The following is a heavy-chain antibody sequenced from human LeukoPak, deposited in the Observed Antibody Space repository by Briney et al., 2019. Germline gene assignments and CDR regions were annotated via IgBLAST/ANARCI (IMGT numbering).Heavy chain of an antibody. D-gene: IGHD5-18*01. CDR3: AKLLTGGYSYGQNDC. CDR2: IRYDGSNE. J-gene: IGHJ4*02. Sequence: GGSLRLSCAASGFSFSSYGMHWVRQAPGKGLEWVAFIRYDGSNEYYADSVKGRFTTSRDNSKNTLYLQMNSLRAEDTAVYYCAKLLTGGYSYGQNDCWGQGTLVTVSS. V-gene: IGHV3-30*02. CDR1: GFSFSSYG.